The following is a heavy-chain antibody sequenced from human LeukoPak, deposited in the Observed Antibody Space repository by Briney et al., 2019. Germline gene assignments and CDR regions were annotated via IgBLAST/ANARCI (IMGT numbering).Heavy chain of an antibody. CDR1: GYTFTSCD. CDR2: MNPNRGNT. Sequence: ASVKVSCKASGYTFTSCDINWVRQAPGQGLEWIGWMNPNRGNTGYGQSFQGRVTMTRDNSISTAYMELSNLRSEDTAIYYCTRGSSGRSDYWGQGTLVTVSS. J-gene: IGHJ4*02. D-gene: IGHD6-19*01. V-gene: IGHV1-8*01. CDR3: TRGSSGRSDY.